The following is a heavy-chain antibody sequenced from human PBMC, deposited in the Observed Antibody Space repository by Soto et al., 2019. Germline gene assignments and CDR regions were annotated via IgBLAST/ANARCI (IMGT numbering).Heavy chain of an antibody. Sequence: QVQLQESGPGLVKPSDTLSLTCAVSGYSISSSNWWGWIRQPPGKGLEWIGYIYYSGSTYYNPSLKRRVTMSVDTSKNQFSLKLSSVTAVDTAVYYCARNNRIQLWPRGDAFDIWGQGTMVTVSS. D-gene: IGHD5-18*01. V-gene: IGHV4-28*01. J-gene: IGHJ3*02. CDR2: IYYSGST. CDR3: ARNNRIQLWPRGDAFDI. CDR1: GYSISSSNW.